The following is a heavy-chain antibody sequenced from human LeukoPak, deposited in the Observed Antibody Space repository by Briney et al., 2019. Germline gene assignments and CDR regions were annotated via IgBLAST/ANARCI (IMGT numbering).Heavy chain of an antibody. CDR2: INRGGSRT. Sequence: GGSLRLSCAASGFTFSNHWMHWVRQAPGKGLMWVSRINRGGSRTDYADSVKGRSTISRDDAKNTLYLQLNSLRAEDTAVYFCARGGSDTAMAHDYWGQGTLVTVSS. J-gene: IGHJ4*02. CDR1: GFTFSNHW. V-gene: IGHV3-74*01. D-gene: IGHD5-18*01. CDR3: ARGGSDTAMAHDY.